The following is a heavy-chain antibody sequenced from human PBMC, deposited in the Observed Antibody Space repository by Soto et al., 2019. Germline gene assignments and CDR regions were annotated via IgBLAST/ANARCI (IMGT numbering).Heavy chain of an antibody. Sequence: DVQLEESGGGLVKPGGSLRLSCVASEFTFSVYSMNWVRQAPGKGLEWVSSISSGSSYIYYADSVKGRFTISRDNDKSSLLLHMHSMRVDDTAVYYCTRDRVKIRGGYYHYYGMDVWGQGTTVTVS. CDR1: EFTFSVYS. CDR3: TRDRVKIRGGYYHYYGMDV. D-gene: IGHD3-10*01. J-gene: IGHJ6*02. V-gene: IGHV3-21*02. CDR2: ISSGSSYI.